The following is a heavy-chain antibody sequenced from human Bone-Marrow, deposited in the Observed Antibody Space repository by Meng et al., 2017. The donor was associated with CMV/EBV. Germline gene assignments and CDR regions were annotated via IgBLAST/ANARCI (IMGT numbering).Heavy chain of an antibody. D-gene: IGHD5-18*01. J-gene: IGHJ6*02. CDR1: GFTFSSYA. Sequence: LSLTCAASGFTFSSYAMHWVRQSPGKGLEWLAVISYDGSNIYYADSVKGRFTISRDNSKNTLYLQMNSLRVDDTAVYYCSRGDTTIRYYYYGMDVWGQGTTVTVSS. CDR2: ISYDGSNI. CDR3: SRGDTTIRYYYYGMDV. V-gene: IGHV3-30-3*01.